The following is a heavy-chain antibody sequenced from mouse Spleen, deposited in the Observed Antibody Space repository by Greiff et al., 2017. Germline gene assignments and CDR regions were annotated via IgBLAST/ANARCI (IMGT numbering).Heavy chain of an antibody. CDR2: IYPRSGNT. J-gene: IGHJ2*01. CDR1: GYTFTSYG. D-gene: IGHD2-4*01. Sequence: VKVVESGAELARPGASVKLSCKASGYTFTSYGISWVKQRTGQGLEWIGEIYPRSGNTYYNEKFKGKATLTADKSSSTAYMELRSLTSEDSAVYFCARSDDYYYFDYWGQGTTLTVSS. V-gene: IGHV1-81*01. CDR3: ARSDDYYYFDY.